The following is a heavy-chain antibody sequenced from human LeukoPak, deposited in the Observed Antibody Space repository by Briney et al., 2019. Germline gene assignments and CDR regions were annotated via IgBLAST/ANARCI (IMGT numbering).Heavy chain of an antibody. CDR1: GGSISSSSYY. CDR2: IYYSGST. Sequence: SETLSLTCTVSGGSISSSSYYWGWIRQPPGKGLEWIGSIYYSGSTHYNPSLKSRVTISVDTSKNQFSLKLSSVTAADTAVYYCANQGGSWSYHYYYYGMDVWGQGTTVTVSS. D-gene: IGHD3-10*01. V-gene: IGHV4-39*01. CDR3: ANQGGSWSYHYYYYGMDV. J-gene: IGHJ6*02.